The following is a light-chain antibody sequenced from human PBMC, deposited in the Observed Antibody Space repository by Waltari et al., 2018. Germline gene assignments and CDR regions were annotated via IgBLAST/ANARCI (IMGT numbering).Light chain of an antibody. J-gene: IGLJ3*02. CDR3: AAWDDNLRAWV. CDR2: NNN. V-gene: IGLV1-44*01. Sequence: QSVLTQPPSASGTPGQRVTISCSGSNSTIVASTVDWYQQVPGTAPKLLLYNNNQRPSGVPDRFSGSKSGTSASLAISGLRSEDETDYYCAAWDDNLRAWVFGGGTKLTVL. CDR1: NSTIVAST.